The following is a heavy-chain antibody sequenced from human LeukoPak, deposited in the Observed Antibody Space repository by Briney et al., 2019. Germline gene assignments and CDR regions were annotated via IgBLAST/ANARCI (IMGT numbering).Heavy chain of an antibody. CDR1: GFTFSSYS. CDR2: ISSSSSYI. J-gene: IGHJ4*02. CDR3: ARSARLMKGVVEVTALDD. D-gene: IGHD3-3*01. V-gene: IGHV3-21*01. Sequence: GGSLRLSCAASGFTFSSYSMNWVRQAPGKGLEWVSSISSSSSYIYYADSVKGRFTISRDNAKNSLYLQMNSLRADDTAVYYCARSARLMKGVVEVTALDDWGQGTLVTVSS.